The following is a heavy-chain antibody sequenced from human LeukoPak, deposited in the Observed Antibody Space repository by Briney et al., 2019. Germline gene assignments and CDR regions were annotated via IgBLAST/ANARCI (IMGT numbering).Heavy chain of an antibody. V-gene: IGHV4-59*03. Sequence: SETRSLTWTVAGDSTGNFCWNWVRQSPGKGLEWIGNIHYSGSSVYNPSLKSRGTISIDPSRRQFFLKLNSVTAADTAVYFCAPAPNSNWFDFWGPGTLVTVSS. D-gene: IGHD2-8*01. CDR1: GDSTGNFC. CDR2: IHYSGSS. CDR3: APAPNSNWFDF. J-gene: IGHJ5*01.